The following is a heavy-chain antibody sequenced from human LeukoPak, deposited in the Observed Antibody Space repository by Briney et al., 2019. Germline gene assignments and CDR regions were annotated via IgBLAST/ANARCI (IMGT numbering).Heavy chain of an antibody. V-gene: IGHV4-59*01. CDR1: GGSISSYY. J-gene: IGHJ5*02. CDR2: IYYSGST. Sequence: PSETLSLTCTVSGGSISSYYWSWIRQPPGKGLEWVGYIYYSGSTNYNPSLKSRVTISVDTSKNQFPPKLSSVTAADTAVYYCARDSLLGNWFDPWGQGTLVTVSS. D-gene: IGHD1-26*01. CDR3: ARDSLLGNWFDP.